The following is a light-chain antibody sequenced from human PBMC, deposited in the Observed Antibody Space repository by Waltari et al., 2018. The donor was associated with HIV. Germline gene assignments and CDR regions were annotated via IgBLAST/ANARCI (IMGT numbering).Light chain of an antibody. CDR2: EVS. CDR3: SSYTSSDTVV. V-gene: IGLV2-14*01. J-gene: IGLJ2*01. CDR1: SSDGGGYNA. Sequence: QSALTQPASVSGSPGQSISISCTRTSSDGGGYNAASWYQQHPAKAPKLVILEVSNRPSGVSNRFSGSKSGNRASLTISGLQAEDEAYYYCSSYTSSDTVVFGGGTKVTVL.